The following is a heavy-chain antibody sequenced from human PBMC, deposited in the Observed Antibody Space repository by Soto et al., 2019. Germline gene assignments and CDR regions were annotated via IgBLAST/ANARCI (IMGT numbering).Heavy chain of an antibody. CDR2: ISSSSSYI. J-gene: IGHJ6*02. V-gene: IGHV3-21*01. D-gene: IGHD2-2*02. CDR1: GFTFRSYS. Sequence: EVQLVESGGGLVQPGGSLRLSCAAAGFTFRSYSMNWVRQAPGKWLEWVSSISSSSSYIYYADSVKGRFTISRDNAKGSLYMQMNSLRAEDTAVYYCARGIVVVPAAILDYSYGMDVWGQGTTVTVSS. CDR3: ARGIVVVPAAILDYSYGMDV.